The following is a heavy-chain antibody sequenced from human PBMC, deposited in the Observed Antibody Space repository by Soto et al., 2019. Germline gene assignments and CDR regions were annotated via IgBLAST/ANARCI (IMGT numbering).Heavy chain of an antibody. CDR3: ARETRMTAFDM. V-gene: IGHV1-2*04. CDR1: GYTFTDYF. CDR2: VNPNSGGT. J-gene: IGHJ3*02. D-gene: IGHD2-15*01. Sequence: QVQLVQSGAEVKKPGASVKVSCKASGYTFTDYFLHWVRQAPGQGLDWMGWVNPNSGGTSYAQKFKDWVTMTRDTSINTAYMELRRLRSDDTALYFCARETRMTAFDMGGQGTMVTVSS.